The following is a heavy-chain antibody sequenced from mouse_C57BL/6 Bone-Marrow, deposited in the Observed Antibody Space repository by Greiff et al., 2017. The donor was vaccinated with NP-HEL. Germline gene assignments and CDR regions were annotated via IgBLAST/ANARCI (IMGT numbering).Heavy chain of an antibody. Sequence: QVQLQQSGAELARPGASVKLSCKASGYTFTSYGISWVKQRTGQGLEWIGKIGPGSGSTYYNEKFKGKATPTADKSSSTAYMQLSSLTSEDSAVYFCARSLSAITTRPMDYWGQGTSVTVSS. CDR1: GYTFTSYG. CDR3: ARSLSAITTRPMDY. V-gene: IGHV1-81*01. D-gene: IGHD1-1*01. J-gene: IGHJ4*01. CDR2: IGPGSGST.